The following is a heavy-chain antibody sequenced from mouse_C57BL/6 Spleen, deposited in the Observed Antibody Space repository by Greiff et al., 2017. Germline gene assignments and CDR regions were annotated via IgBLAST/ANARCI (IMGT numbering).Heavy chain of an antibody. CDR1: GYSITSGYD. CDR3: AGAAQATGFAY. V-gene: IGHV3-1*01. J-gene: IGHJ3*01. Sequence: EVQLQESGPGMVKPSQSLSLTCTVTGYSITSGYDWHWIRHFPGNKLEWMGYISYSGSTNYNPSLKSRLTITHDTSKNHFFLKLNSVTTEDTATYYCAGAAQATGFAYWGQGTLVTVSA. CDR2: ISYSGST. D-gene: IGHD3-2*02.